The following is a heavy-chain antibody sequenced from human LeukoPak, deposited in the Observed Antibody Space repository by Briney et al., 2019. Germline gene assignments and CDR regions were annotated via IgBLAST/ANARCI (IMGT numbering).Heavy chain of an antibody. CDR2: IRYDGSNK. Sequence: PGGSLRLSCAASGFTFSSYGMHWVRQATGKGLEWVAVIRYDGSNKYYADSVKGRFTISRDNSKNTLYLQMNSLRAEDTAVYYCAKEGGMVTDYWGQGTLVTVSS. D-gene: IGHD2-21*02. CDR3: AKEGGMVTDY. CDR1: GFTFSSYG. J-gene: IGHJ4*02. V-gene: IGHV3-30*02.